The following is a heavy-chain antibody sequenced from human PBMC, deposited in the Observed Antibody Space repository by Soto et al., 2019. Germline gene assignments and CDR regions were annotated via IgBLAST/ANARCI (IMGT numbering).Heavy chain of an antibody. Sequence: QVQLQQWGAGLLKPSETLSLTCAVYGGSFSGYYWSWIRQPPGKGLEWIGEINHSGSTNSNPSLKRRVTISVDTSRIQFSLNLSSVTAADTAVYYCARGRLERTMFGVVITSRAFAYWGQGTLVTVSS. V-gene: IGHV4-34*01. J-gene: IGHJ4*02. CDR3: ARGRLERTMFGVVITSRAFAY. CDR1: GGSFSGYY. D-gene: IGHD3-3*01. CDR2: INHSGST.